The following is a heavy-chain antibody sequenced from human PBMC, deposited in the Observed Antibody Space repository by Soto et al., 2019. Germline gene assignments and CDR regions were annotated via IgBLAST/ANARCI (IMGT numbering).Heavy chain of an antibody. CDR1: GCSFTSYC. J-gene: IGHJ6*02. V-gene: IGHV5-51*01. Sequence: GESLRISYKGAGCSFTSYCIGWVRQIHGNGLEWLVIIYPGDSDTRYSPSFQGHVTISADKSISTAYLQWSSLKASDTAMYYCARQSLDIVVVQAAQESYYYYGMDVWGQGTTVTVSS. CDR3: ARQSLDIVVVQAAQESYYYYGMDV. CDR2: IYPGDSDT. D-gene: IGHD2-2*03.